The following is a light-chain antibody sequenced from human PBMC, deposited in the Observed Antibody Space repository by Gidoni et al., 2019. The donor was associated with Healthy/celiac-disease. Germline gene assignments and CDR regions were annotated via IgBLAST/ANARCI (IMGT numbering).Light chain of an antibody. CDR1: QSVSSY. CDR3: QQRSNWPPT. J-gene: IGKJ4*01. Sequence: EIVLTQSPATLSLSPGERATLSCRASQSVSSYLAWYQQKPGQAPRLLIYDASNMATGIPARFSGSGSGTDFTLTISSLEPEDFAVYYCQQRSNWPPTFGGXTKVEIK. CDR2: DAS. V-gene: IGKV3-11*01.